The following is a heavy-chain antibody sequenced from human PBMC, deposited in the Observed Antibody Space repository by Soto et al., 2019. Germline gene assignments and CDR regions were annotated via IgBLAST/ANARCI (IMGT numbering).Heavy chain of an antibody. D-gene: IGHD2-8*02. CDR3: ARDKITGLFDY. CDR2: VSGSGGST. V-gene: IGHV3-23*01. J-gene: IGHJ4*02. Sequence: GGSLRLSCAASGFTFSSYAMSWVRQAPGKGLEWVSGVSGSGGSTYCVDSVKGRFTISRDNSKNTLYLQMNSLRAEDTAVYYCARDKITGLFDYWGQGTLVTVSS. CDR1: GFTFSSYA.